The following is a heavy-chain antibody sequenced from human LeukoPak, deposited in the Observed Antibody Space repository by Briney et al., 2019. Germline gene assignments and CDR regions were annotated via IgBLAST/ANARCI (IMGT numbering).Heavy chain of an antibody. V-gene: IGHV4-34*01. CDR1: GGSFSGYY. Sequence: SETLSLTCAVYGGSFSGYYWSWIRQPPGKGLEWIGEINHSGSTNYNPSLKSRVTISVDTSKNQFSLKLSSVTATDTAVYYCARGYGHTYYDILTGYYPWGQGTLVTVSS. J-gene: IGHJ5*02. D-gene: IGHD3-9*01. CDR2: INHSGST. CDR3: ARGYGHTYYDILTGYYP.